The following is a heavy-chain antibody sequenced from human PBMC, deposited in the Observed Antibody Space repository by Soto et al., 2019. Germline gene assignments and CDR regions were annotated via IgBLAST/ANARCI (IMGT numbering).Heavy chain of an antibody. CDR1: GGSISSGGYY. Sequence: PSETLSLTCTVSGGSISSGGYYWSWIRQHPGKGLEWIGYIYYSGSIYYNPSLKSRVTISVDTSKNQFSLKLSSVTAADTAVYYCARGGYCSGGTCYFYYYGMDVWGQGTTVIVS. D-gene: IGHD2-15*01. J-gene: IGHJ6*02. CDR3: ARGGYCSGGTCYFYYYGMDV. CDR2: IYYSGSI. V-gene: IGHV4-31*03.